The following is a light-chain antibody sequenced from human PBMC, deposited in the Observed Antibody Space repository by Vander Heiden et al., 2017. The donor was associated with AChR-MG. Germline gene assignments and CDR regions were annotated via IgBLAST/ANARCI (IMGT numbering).Light chain of an antibody. J-gene: IGKJ2*01. Sequence: EIVMTQSPATLSVSPGERATLPCRASQSVSSNLAWYQQKPGQAPRLLIYGGSTRATGIPARFSGSGSGTEFTLTISSLQSEDFAVYYCQQDNNWPYTFGQGTKLEIK. CDR1: QSVSSN. V-gene: IGKV3-15*01. CDR2: GGS. CDR3: QQDNNWPYT.